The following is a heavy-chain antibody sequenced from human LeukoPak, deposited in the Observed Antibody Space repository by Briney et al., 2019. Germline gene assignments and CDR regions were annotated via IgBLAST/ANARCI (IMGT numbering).Heavy chain of an antibody. V-gene: IGHV4-31*03. CDR2: IYYSGST. Sequence: SETLSLTCTVSGGSISSGGYYWSWIRQHPGTGLEWIGYIYYSGSTYYNPSLKSRVTISVDTSKNQFSLKLSSVTAADTAVYYCARGSSRWYYYGMDVWGQGTTVTVSS. D-gene: IGHD6-6*01. CDR3: ARGSSRWYYYGMDV. CDR1: GGSISSGGYY. J-gene: IGHJ6*02.